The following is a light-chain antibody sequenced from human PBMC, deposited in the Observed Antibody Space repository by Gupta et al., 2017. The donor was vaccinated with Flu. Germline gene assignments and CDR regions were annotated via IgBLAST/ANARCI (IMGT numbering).Light chain of an antibody. Sequence: GDRVTITCRASQDIRNDLGWYQQKPGKAPKLLIYAAYSLQSGVPSRFTGSASGTDFTLTISSLQPEDFATYYCLQDYDYPFTFGHGTKVDIK. CDR2: AAY. CDR3: LQDYDYPFT. J-gene: IGKJ3*01. V-gene: IGKV1-6*01. CDR1: QDIRND.